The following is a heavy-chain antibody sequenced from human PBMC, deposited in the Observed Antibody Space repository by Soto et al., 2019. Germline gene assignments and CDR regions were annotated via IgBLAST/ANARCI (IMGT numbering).Heavy chain of an antibody. D-gene: IGHD6-13*01. Sequence: GESLKISCKTSGFSFTNYWISWVRHVPGKGLEWMGNIDPVDSYVNYSPSFQGHVTFSVDTSISTAFLHWSSLQASDSATYFCARIESIARNWFDPWGQGTLVTVSS. CDR1: GFSFTNYW. CDR3: ARIESIARNWFDP. J-gene: IGHJ5*02. V-gene: IGHV5-10-1*01. CDR2: IDPVDSYV.